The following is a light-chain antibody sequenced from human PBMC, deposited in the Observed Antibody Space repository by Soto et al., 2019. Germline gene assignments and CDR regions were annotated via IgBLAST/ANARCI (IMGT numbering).Light chain of an antibody. CDR2: AAS. J-gene: IGKJ1*01. V-gene: IGKV3-20*01. CDR1: QSVSSTS. CDR3: QQYGSSPKT. Sequence: EIVLTQSPGTLSLSPGERATLSCRASQSVSSTSLAWYQQKPGQAPRLLMYAASSRATGIPDRFSGSGSGTDFTLSISSLEPEDFAVYYCQQYGSSPKTFGQGTKVEIK.